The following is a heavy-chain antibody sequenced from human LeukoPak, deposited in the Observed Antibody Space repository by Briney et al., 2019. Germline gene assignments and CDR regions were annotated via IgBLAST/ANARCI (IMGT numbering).Heavy chain of an antibody. D-gene: IGHD6-19*01. J-gene: IGHJ4*02. V-gene: IGHV3-21*01. CDR1: GFTFSSYS. CDR2: ISSSSSYI. Sequence: GGSLRLSCAASGFTFSSYSMNWVRQAPGKGLEWVSSISSSSSYIYYADSVKGRFTISRDNAKNSLYLQMNSLGAEDTAVYYCARTMYSSGWYAFDYWGQGTLVTVSS. CDR3: ARTMYSSGWYAFDY.